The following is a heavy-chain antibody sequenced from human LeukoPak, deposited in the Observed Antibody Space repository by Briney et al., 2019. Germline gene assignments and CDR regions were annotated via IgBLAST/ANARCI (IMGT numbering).Heavy chain of an antibody. CDR2: ISGSGGST. V-gene: IGHV3-23*01. CDR1: GFTFSSYA. CDR3: AKYWVIAYYYYYYGMDV. D-gene: IGHD3-22*01. Sequence: AGSLSLSCAASGFTFSSYAMSWVRQAPGKGLEWVSAISGSGGSTYYADPVKGRFTISRDNSKNTLYLQMNSLRAEDTAVYYCAKYWVIAYYYYYYGMDVWGQGTTVTVSS. J-gene: IGHJ6*02.